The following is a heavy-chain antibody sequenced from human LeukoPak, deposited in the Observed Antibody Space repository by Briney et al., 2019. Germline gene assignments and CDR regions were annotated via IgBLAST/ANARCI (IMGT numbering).Heavy chain of an antibody. J-gene: IGHJ4*02. V-gene: IGHV3-21*01. CDR2: ISSSSSCI. CDR1: GFTFSSYS. Sequence: PGGSLRLSCAASGFTFSSYSMNWVRQAPGKGLEWVSYISSSSSCIYYPDSVKGRFTISRDNAKNSLYLQMNSLRAEDTAVYYCARSGYCTNGVCPQNYWGQGTLVTVSS. CDR3: ARSGYCTNGVCPQNY. D-gene: IGHD2-8*01.